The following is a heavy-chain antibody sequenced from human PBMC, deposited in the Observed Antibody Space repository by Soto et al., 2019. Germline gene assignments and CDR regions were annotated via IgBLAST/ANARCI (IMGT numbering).Heavy chain of an antibody. V-gene: IGHV4-31*03. CDR1: GGSISSGGYY. Sequence: QVQLQESGPGLVKPSQTLSLTCTVSGGSISSGGYYWSWIRQHPGKGLEWIGYIYYSGSTYYNPSRKSRVTISVDTSKNQFSLKLSSVTAADTAVYYCARNSVVVVTAIDYWGQGTLVTVSS. D-gene: IGHD2-21*02. CDR3: ARNSVVVVTAIDY. CDR2: IYYSGST. J-gene: IGHJ4*02.